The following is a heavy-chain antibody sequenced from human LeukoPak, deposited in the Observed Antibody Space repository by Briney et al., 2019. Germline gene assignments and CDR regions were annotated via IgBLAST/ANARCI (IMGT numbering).Heavy chain of an antibody. D-gene: IGHD3-10*01. J-gene: IGHJ4*02. CDR2: ISWNSGSI. CDR3: AKDIGPGYLVRGVITTDYFDY. CDR1: GFTFDDYA. Sequence: GRSLRLSCAVSGFTFDDYAMHWVRQAPGKGLEWVSGISWNSGSIGYADSMKGRFTISRDNAKNSLYLQMNSLKAEDTALYYCAKDIGPGYLVRGVITTDYFDYWGQGTLVTVSS. V-gene: IGHV3-9*01.